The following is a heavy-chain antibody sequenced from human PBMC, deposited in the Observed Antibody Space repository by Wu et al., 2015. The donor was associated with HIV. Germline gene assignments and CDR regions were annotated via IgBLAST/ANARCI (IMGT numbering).Heavy chain of an antibody. D-gene: IGHD6-6*01. V-gene: IGHV1-2*02. CDR3: SREQLQTGXD. J-gene: IGHJ4*02. CDR1: GYTFTDYY. Sequence: QVQLMQSGAEVKKPGASVKVSCKASGYTFTDYYMHWVRQAPGQGLEWMGWINPSSGGTNYAQKFQGRVAMTRDTSISTAYMELSRLRSDDTAVYYCSREQLQTGXDWGQGTLVTVSS. CDR2: INPSSGGT.